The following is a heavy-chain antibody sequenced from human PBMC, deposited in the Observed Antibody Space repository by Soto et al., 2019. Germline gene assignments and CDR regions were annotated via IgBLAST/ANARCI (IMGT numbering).Heavy chain of an antibody. D-gene: IGHD2-2*02. V-gene: IGHV1-69*06. CDR2: IIPIFGTA. J-gene: IGHJ6*02. CDR3: ARDPLYCSSTSCYTARRDGMDV. CDR1: GGTFSSYA. Sequence: QVQLVQSGAEVKKPGSSVKVSCKASGGTFSSYAISWVRQAPGQGLEWMGGIIPIFGTANYAKKFQGRVTITADKSTSTAYMELSSLRSEDTAVYYCARDPLYCSSTSCYTARRDGMDVWGHGTTVTVSS.